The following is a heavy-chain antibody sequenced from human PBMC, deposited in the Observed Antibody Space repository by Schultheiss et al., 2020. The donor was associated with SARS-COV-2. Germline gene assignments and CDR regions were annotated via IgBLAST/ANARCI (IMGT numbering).Heavy chain of an antibody. D-gene: IGHD5-12*01. CDR1: GGSINNGGYY. J-gene: IGHJ4*02. V-gene: IGHV4-34*01. CDR2: INHSGST. CDR3: ARGGIVATRPLFDY. Sequence: SETLSLTCTVSGGSINNGGYYWSWIRQHPGKGLEWIGEINHSGSTNYNPSLKSRVTISVDTSKNQFSLKLSSVTAADTAVYYCARGGIVATRPLFDYWGQGTLVTVSS.